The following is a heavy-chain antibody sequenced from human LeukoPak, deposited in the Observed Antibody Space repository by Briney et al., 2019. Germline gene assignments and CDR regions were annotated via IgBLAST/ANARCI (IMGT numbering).Heavy chain of an antibody. J-gene: IGHJ3*02. CDR1: GFTFSSYA. Sequence: PGGSLRLSCAASGFTFSSYAMHWVRQAPGKGLEWVSSISSSSSYIYYADSVKGRFTISRDNAKNSLYLQMNSLRAEDTAVYYCARSYDILTGLSATKKHDAFDIWGQGTMVTVSS. CDR2: ISSSSSYI. D-gene: IGHD3-9*01. CDR3: ARSYDILTGLSATKKHDAFDI. V-gene: IGHV3-21*01.